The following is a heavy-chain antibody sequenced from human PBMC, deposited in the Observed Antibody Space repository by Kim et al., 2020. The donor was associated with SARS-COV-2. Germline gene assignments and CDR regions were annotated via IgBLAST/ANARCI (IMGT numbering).Heavy chain of an antibody. J-gene: IGHJ4*02. V-gene: IGHV4-30-4*02. Sequence: NRVTITVDTSKNQFSLKLSSVTAADTAVYYCARVRVSITIFGVVTRLFDYWGQGTLVTVSS. CDR3: ARVRVSITIFGVVTRLFDY. D-gene: IGHD3-3*01.